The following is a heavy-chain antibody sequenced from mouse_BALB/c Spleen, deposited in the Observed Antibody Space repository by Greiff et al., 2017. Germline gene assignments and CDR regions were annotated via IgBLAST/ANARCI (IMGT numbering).Heavy chain of an antibody. V-gene: IGHV2-6-2*01. D-gene: IGHD2-2*01. J-gene: IGHJ4*01. CDR1: GFSLTSYG. CDR3: ARHERGYDGVYAMDY. Sequence: QVQLQQSGPDLVAPSQSLSITCTVSGFSLTSYGVHWVRQPPGKGLEWLVVIWSDGSTTYNSALKSRLSISKDNSKSQVFLKMNSLQTDDTAMYYCARHERGYDGVYAMDYWGQGTSVTVSS. CDR2: IWSDGST.